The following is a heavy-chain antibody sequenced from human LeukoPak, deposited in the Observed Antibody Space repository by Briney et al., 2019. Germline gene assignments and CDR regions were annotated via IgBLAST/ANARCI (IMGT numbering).Heavy chain of an antibody. CDR2: ISSSGSTI. CDR1: GVTFSSYE. J-gene: IGHJ4*02. CDR3: ARARAVAGPFDY. V-gene: IGHV3-48*03. Sequence: GGSLRLSCAASGVTFSSYEMNWVRQAPGKGGEGGSYISSSGSTIYYADSVKGRFTISRDNAKNSLYLQMNSLRAEDTAVYYCARARAVAGPFDYWGQGTLVTVSS. D-gene: IGHD6-19*01.